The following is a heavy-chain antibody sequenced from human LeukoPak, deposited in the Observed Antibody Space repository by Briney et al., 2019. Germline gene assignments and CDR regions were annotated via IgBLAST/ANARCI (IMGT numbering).Heavy chain of an antibody. V-gene: IGHV3-23*01. D-gene: IGHD6-19*01. J-gene: IGHJ5*02. CDR1: GFTFSSYA. CDR2: ISGSGGST. CDR3: AKNIAGSGWYSRNWFDP. Sequence: GGSLRLSCAASGFTFSSYAMSWVRQAPGKGLEWVSAISGSGGSTYYADSAKGRFTISRDNSKNTLYLQMNSLRAEDTAVYYCAKNIAGSGWYSRNWFDPWGQGTLVTVSS.